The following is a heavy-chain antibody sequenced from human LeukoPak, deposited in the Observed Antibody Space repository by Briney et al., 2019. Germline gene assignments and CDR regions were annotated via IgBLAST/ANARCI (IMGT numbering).Heavy chain of an antibody. CDR3: ARASDSSGPGPV. D-gene: IGHD6-19*01. CDR2: FDPEDGET. Sequence: ASVKVSCKVSGYTLTKLSVHWVRQAPGKGLEWMGGFDPEDGETIYAQKFQGRVTMTEDTSTDTAYMELSSLRSDDTAVYYCARASDSSGPGPVWGQGTLVTVSS. J-gene: IGHJ4*02. V-gene: IGHV1-24*01. CDR1: GYTLTKLS.